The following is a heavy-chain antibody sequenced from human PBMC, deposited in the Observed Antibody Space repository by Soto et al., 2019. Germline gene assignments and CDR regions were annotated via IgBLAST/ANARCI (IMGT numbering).Heavy chain of an antibody. CDR3: AKVLRGFLYSSGWYPFDC. J-gene: IGHJ4*02. CDR2: ISDDGSNK. V-gene: IGHV3-30*18. D-gene: IGHD6-19*01. Sequence: GSLRLSSAASRFSLSRYGMHWVRQAPGKGLEWVALISDDGSNKNYADSVKGRFTISRDNSKNTLCLQMNSLRAEDTAVYYCAKVLRGFLYSSGWYPFDCWGQGTLVTVPS. CDR1: RFSLSRYG.